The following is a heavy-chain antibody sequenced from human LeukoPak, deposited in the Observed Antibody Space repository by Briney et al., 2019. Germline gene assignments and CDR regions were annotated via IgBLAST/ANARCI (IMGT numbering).Heavy chain of an antibody. CDR1: GFTFSSYA. V-gene: IGHV3-23*01. CDR2: ISGSGGST. Sequence: GGSLRLSCAASGFTFSSYAMSWVRQAPGKGLGWVSAISGSGGSTYYADSVKGRFTISRDNSKNTLYLQMNSLRAEDTAVYYCAKDPDIVVVPAAIWFDPWGQGTLVTVSS. J-gene: IGHJ5*02. CDR3: AKDPDIVVVPAAIWFDP. D-gene: IGHD2-2*01.